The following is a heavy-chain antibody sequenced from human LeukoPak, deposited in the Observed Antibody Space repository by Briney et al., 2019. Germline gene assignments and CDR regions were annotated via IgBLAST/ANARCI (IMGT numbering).Heavy chain of an antibody. CDR2: IYHSGST. J-gene: IGHJ5*02. V-gene: IGHV4-4*02. Sequence: SGTLSLTCAVSGGSISSSNWWSWVRQPPGKGLEWIGEIYHSGSTNYNPSLKSRVTISVDKSKNQFSLKLSSVTAADTAVYYCARGSTYYYGSGIFRRWFDPWGQGTLVTVSS. D-gene: IGHD3-10*01. CDR3: ARGSTYYYGSGIFRRWFDP. CDR1: GGSISSSNW.